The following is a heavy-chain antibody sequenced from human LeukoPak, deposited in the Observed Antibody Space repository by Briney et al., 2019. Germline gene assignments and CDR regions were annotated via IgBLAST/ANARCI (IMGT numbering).Heavy chain of an antibody. CDR1: GYTFTSYA. CDR2: ISAGNGNT. J-gene: IGHJ4*02. V-gene: IGHV1-3*01. D-gene: IGHD1-26*01. CDR3: ARDSGSESNDY. Sequence: ASVKVSCKASGYTFTSYAIHWVRQAPGQRLEWMGWISAGNGNTKYSQNFQGRVTFISNTSATTAFMELSSLRSEDAAVYYCARDSGSESNDYWGQGTLVTVSS.